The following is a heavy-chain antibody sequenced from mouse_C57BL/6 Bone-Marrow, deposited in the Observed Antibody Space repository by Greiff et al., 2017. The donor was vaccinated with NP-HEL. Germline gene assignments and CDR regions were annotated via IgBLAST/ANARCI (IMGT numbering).Heavy chain of an antibody. Sequence: QVQLQQPGAELVRPGSSVKLSCKASGYTFTSYWMHWVKQRPIQGLEWIGNIDPSDSETHYNQKFKDKATLTVDKSSSTAYMQLSSLTSEDSAVYYCARLGYDVYYYAMDYGGQGTSVTVSS. CDR2: IDPSDSET. V-gene: IGHV1-52*01. D-gene: IGHD2-2*01. J-gene: IGHJ4*01. CDR3: ARLGYDVYYYAMDY. CDR1: GYTFTSYW.